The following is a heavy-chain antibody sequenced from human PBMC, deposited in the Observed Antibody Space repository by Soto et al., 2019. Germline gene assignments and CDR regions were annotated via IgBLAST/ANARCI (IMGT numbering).Heavy chain of an antibody. CDR2: GNYRGST. J-gene: IGHJ4*02. Sequence: QVQLQESGPGLVKPSETLSLTCTVSGGSISPYYWSWVRQPPGKGLEWIGHGNYRGSTSYNPSLKSRLTISMDTSKNQFSLKLKSVSAADTAVYFCARAESSSSEGFDYWGRGTLVTVSS. CDR3: ARAESSSSEGFDY. CDR1: GGSISPYY. D-gene: IGHD6-6*01. V-gene: IGHV4-59*01.